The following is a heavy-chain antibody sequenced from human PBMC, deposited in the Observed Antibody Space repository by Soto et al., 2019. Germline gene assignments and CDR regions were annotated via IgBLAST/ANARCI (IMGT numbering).Heavy chain of an antibody. CDR1: GFTFSSYA. J-gene: IGHJ4*02. CDR2: ISYDGSNK. CDR3: ARGPSSLTRFDY. Sequence: QVQLVESGGGVVQPGRSLRLSCAASGFTFSSYAMHWVRQAPGKGLEWVAGISYDGSNKYYADSVKDRFTISRDNSKNTLYLQMNSLRAEDTAVYYCARGPSSLTRFDYWGQGTLVTVSS. D-gene: IGHD2-2*01. V-gene: IGHV3-30-3*01.